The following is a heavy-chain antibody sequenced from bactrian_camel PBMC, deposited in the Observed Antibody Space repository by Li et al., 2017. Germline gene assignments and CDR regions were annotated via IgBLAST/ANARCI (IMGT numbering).Heavy chain of an antibody. V-gene: IGHV3-2*01. CDR2: IRGDSGGV. Sequence: VQLVESGGGSVHSGGSLRLSCENSGGTINAKCLGWFRQAPGKGLEWISSIRGDSGGVAYADSVKDRFTISRDNANNTVNLMMNSLKPEDTAMYYCAANFGPYCSGPYLARRANFLGQGTQVTVS. D-gene: IGHD2*01. J-gene: IGHJ4*01. CDR1: GGTINAKC.